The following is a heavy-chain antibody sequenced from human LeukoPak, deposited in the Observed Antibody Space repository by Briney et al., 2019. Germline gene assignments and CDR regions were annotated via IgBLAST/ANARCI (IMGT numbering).Heavy chain of an antibody. D-gene: IGHD3-10*02. Sequence: GGSLRLSCAASGFTFNRYSMSWVRQAPGKGLEWVSAISGSAGRTYYADSVKGRFTISRDNSKNTLYRQMNSLRAEETAVYSCANLFGQLLPNSFAYWGQGTLVTVSS. CDR2: ISGSAGRT. J-gene: IGHJ4*02. V-gene: IGHV3-23*01. CDR3: ANLFGQLLPNSFAY. CDR1: GFTFNRYS.